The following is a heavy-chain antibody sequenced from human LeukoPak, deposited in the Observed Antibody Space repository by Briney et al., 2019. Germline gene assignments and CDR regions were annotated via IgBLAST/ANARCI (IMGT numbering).Heavy chain of an antibody. V-gene: IGHV4-39*01. J-gene: IGHJ4*02. Sequence: SETLSLTCTVSGASVSGSPYYWGWIRQPPGKGLEWIGSIYSSGSTYHNASLQSRVTISIETSKNQISLRLNSVTAADTAIYYCAKSGGYGLIDYWGQGTLVTVSS. CDR3: AKSGGYGLIDY. CDR1: GASVSGSPYY. CDR2: IYSSGST. D-gene: IGHD1-26*01.